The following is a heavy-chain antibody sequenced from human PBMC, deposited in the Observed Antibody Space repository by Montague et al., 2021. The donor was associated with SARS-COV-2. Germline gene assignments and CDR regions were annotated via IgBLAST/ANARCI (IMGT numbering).Heavy chain of an antibody. J-gene: IGHJ5*02. CDR2: IYYSGST. Sequence: TLSLTCTVSSGSISSGGSISSGGNYWSWIRQHPGKGLEWIGYIYYSGSTSYNPSLKSRVTISVDTSKNQFSLKLSSVTAADMAVYYCARDLGHRYVAGWFDPWGQGTLVTVSS. CDR1: SGSISSGGSISSGGNY. D-gene: IGHD5-18*01. CDR3: ARDLGHRYVAGWFDP. V-gene: IGHV4-31*03.